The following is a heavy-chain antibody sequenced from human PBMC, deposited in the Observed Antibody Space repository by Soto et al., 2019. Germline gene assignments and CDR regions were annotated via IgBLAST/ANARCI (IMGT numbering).Heavy chain of an antibody. D-gene: IGHD2-15*01. CDR3: ARGHCSGGSCYSEVMDWFYP. CDR1: GGTFSSYT. CDR2: IIPILGIA. V-gene: IGHV1-69*02. J-gene: IGHJ5*02. Sequence: QVQLVQSGAEVKKPGSSVKVSCKASGGTFSSYTISWVRQAPGQGLEWMGRIIPILGIANYAQKFQGRVTITADKSTSAAYMELSSLRSEDTAVYYCARGHCSGGSCYSEVMDWFYPWGQGTLVTVSS.